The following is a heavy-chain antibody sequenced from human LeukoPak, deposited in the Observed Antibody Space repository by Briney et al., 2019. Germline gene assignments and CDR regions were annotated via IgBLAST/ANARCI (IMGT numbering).Heavy chain of an antibody. J-gene: IGHJ4*02. CDR2: IYYSGST. CDR1: GGSFSGYY. CDR3: AIDFWSGYPPDY. D-gene: IGHD3-3*01. V-gene: IGHV4-34*01. Sequence: KPSETLSLTCAVYGGSFSGYYWSWIRQPPGKGLEWIGSIYYSGSTYYNPSLKSRVTISVDTSKNQFSLKLSSVTAADTAVYYCAIDFWSGYPPDYWGQGTLVTVSS.